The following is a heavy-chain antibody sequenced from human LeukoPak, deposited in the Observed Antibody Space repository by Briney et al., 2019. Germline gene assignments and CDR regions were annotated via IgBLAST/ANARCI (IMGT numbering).Heavy chain of an antibody. J-gene: IGHJ5*02. V-gene: IGHV3-21*01. D-gene: IGHD5-12*01. CDR2: ISSSSSYI. CDR3: ARDLYSGYDSFRNRWFDP. Sequence: GGSLRLSCAASGFTFSSYSMNWVRQAPGKGLEWVSSISSSSSYIYYADSVKGRFTISRDNAKNSLYLQMNSLRAEDTAVYYCARDLYSGYDSFRNRWFDPWGQGTLVTVSS. CDR1: GFTFSSYS.